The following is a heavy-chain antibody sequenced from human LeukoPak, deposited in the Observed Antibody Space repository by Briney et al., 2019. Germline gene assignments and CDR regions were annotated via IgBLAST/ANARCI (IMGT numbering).Heavy chain of an antibody. D-gene: IGHD6-13*01. CDR1: GGTFSNYA. J-gene: IGHJ4*02. Sequence: ASVKVSCKASGGTFSNYAVSWVRQAPGQGLEWMGGIIPIFGTVNYAQKFQGRVTITTDESTSTAFMDLSSLRSEDTAVYYCARHWRTWFIQGGRFDYWGQGTLVTVSS. CDR2: IIPIFGTV. CDR3: ARHWRTWFIQGGRFDY. V-gene: IGHV1-69*05.